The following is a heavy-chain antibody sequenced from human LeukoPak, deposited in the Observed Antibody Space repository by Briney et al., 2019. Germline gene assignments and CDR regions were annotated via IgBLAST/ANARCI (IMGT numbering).Heavy chain of an antibody. CDR1: GYTFTGYY. D-gene: IGHD6-13*01. CDR2: INPNSGGT. V-gene: IGHV1-2*02. J-gene: IGHJ4*02. Sequence: ASVKVSCKASGYTFTGYYMHWVRQAPGQGLEWMGWINPNSGGTNYAQKFQGRVTMTRDTSISTAYMELSRLRPDDTAVYYCARGYSSSWKPNRFDYWGQGTLVTVSS. CDR3: ARGYSSSWKPNRFDY.